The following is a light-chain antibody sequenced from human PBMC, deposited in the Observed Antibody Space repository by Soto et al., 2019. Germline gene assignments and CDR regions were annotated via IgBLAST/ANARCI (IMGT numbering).Light chain of an antibody. CDR1: SSDVGGYNY. Sequence: LTQPPSASGSPGQSVTISCTGTSSDVGGYNYVSWYQQHPGKAPKLMIFEVTKRPSGVPDRFSGSKSGNTASLTVSGLQAEDEADYYCTSYAGSNTPYVFGTGTKVTVL. V-gene: IGLV2-8*01. CDR2: EVT. J-gene: IGLJ1*01. CDR3: TSYAGSNTPYV.